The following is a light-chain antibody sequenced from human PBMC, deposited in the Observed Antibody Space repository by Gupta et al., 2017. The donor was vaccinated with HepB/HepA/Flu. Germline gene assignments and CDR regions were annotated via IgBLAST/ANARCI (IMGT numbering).Light chain of an antibody. CDR1: SIRRYY. CDR2: GKN. V-gene: IGLV3-19*01. Sequence: SSALPPVPAVSVALGLSVRRTCQGDSIRRYYASWYQQKPGQAPVLVIYGKNNRPSGIPDRFSGSSSGNTASVTITGAQAEDEADYYCNTRDSSVNHLVFGGGTKLTVL. J-gene: IGLJ2*01. CDR3: NTRDSSVNHLV.